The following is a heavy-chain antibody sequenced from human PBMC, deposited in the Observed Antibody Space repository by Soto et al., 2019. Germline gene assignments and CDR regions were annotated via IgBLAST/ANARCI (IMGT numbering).Heavy chain of an antibody. V-gene: IGHV3-15*07. CDR1: GFPFSNAW. D-gene: IGHD3-22*01. J-gene: IGHJ4*02. CDR3: TTERPYGYDSCSHDH. Sequence: EVQLLESGGGLVKPGGSLRLSCAASGFPFSNAWMHWVRQAPGTGLEWVGRIKSKTEGGTTDYAAHVKGRFTSSRNDSNNTVYLEMNSLNPEDTAVYYCTTERPYGYDSCSHDHGGQGTLVTVSP. CDR2: IKSKTEGGTT.